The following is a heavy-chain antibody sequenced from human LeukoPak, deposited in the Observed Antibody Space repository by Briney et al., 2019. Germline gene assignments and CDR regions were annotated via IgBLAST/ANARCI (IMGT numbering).Heavy chain of an antibody. D-gene: IGHD3-22*01. J-gene: IGHJ4*02. CDR3: ARGGYFDSSGYPNPLDY. CDR1: GVSFGGYY. CDR2: INHSGST. Sequence: SETLSLTCAVYGVSFGGYYWTWIRQTPGKGPEWIGEINHSGSTNYNPSLKGRVFMSVDTAKNQFSLKLNSVSAADTAVYYCARGGYFDSSGYPNPLDYWGQGTLVTVSS. V-gene: IGHV4-34*01.